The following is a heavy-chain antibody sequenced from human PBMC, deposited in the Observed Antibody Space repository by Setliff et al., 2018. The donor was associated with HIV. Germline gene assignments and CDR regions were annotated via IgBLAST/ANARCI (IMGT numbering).Heavy chain of an antibody. CDR2: IYYSGST. CDR3: ARATFSSSWYPFDGFDI. Sequence: PSETLSLTCTVSGGSISSSSYYWGWIRQPPGKGLEWIGSIYYSGSTYYNPSLKSRVTISVDTSKNQFSLKLSSVTAADTAVYYCARATFSSSWYPFDGFDIWGQGTMVTVSS. CDR1: GGSISSSSYY. D-gene: IGHD6-13*01. V-gene: IGHV4-39*07. J-gene: IGHJ3*02.